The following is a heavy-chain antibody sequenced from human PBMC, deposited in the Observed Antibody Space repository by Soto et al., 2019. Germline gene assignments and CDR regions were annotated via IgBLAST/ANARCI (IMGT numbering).Heavy chain of an antibody. CDR1: GGSISSSGYY. CDR2: IYYSGST. V-gene: IGHV4-39*07. CDR3: TRSHYFDY. J-gene: IGHJ4*02. Sequence: TSETLSLTCTVSGGSISSSGYYWGWIRQPPGKGLEWIGTIYYSGSTHYNPSLKSRVTMSVDASRNLFSLKLSSVTAADTAVYFCTRSHYFDYWGQGALVTVSS.